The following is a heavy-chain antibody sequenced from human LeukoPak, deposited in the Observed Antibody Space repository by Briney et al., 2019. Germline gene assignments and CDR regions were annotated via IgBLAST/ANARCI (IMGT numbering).Heavy chain of an antibody. D-gene: IGHD1-1*01. Sequence: SETLSLTCTVSGGSISSYYWSWIRQPPGKGLEWIGYIYYNGSTNYNPSLKSRVTISVDTSKNQFSLKLTSVTAADTALYFCARDSMRIQTGTTPWGQGTLVTVSS. J-gene: IGHJ5*02. V-gene: IGHV4-59*12. CDR1: GGSISSYY. CDR2: IYYNGST. CDR3: ARDSMRIQTGTTP.